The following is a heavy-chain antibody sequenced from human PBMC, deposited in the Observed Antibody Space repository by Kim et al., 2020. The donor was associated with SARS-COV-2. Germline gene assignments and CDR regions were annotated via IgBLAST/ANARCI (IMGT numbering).Heavy chain of an antibody. Sequence: LSLTCAASGFTFSSYGMHWVRQAPGKGLEWVAVIWYDGSNKYYADSVKGRFTISRDNSKNTLYLQMNSLRAEDTAVYYCAKSPYSSGWYGIDYWGQGTLVTVSS. CDR1: GFTFSSYG. CDR3: AKSPYSSGWYGIDY. V-gene: IGHV3-33*06. CDR2: IWYDGSNK. D-gene: IGHD6-19*01. J-gene: IGHJ4*02.